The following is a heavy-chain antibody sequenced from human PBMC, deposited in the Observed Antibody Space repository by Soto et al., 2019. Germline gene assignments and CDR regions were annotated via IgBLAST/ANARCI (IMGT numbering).Heavy chain of an antibody. CDR3: ARGGHIVVVTAALDY. CDR2: VNPSGGHT. Sequence: QVQLMQSGAEVKKPGASVKVSCKASGDTFSDYYIHWVRQAPGQGLEWMGTVNPSGGHTTYSQHFLGRVTMTRDTSTSTRHMELTSPTAADTAVYYCARGGHIVVVTAALDYWGQGTLVTVSS. CDR1: GDTFSDYY. J-gene: IGHJ4*02. D-gene: IGHD2-21*02. V-gene: IGHV1-46*01.